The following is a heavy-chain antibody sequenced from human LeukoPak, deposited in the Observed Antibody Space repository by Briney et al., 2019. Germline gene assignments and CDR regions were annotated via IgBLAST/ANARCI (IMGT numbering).Heavy chain of an antibody. CDR3: ARQVVPAAFYFDY. J-gene: IGHJ4*02. V-gene: IGHV4-59*08. Sequence: SETLSLTCTVSGGSISSYYWSWIRQPPGKGLEWIGYIYYSGSTNYNPSLKSRVTISVDTSKNQFSPKLSSVTAADTAVYYCARQVVPAAFYFDYWGQGTLVTVSS. CDR1: GGSISSYY. CDR2: IYYSGST. D-gene: IGHD2-2*01.